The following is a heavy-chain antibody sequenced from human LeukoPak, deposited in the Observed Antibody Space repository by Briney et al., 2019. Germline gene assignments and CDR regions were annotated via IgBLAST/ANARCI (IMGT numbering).Heavy chain of an antibody. V-gene: IGHV3-74*01. CDR3: AREGIVGATTDAFDI. D-gene: IGHD1-26*01. CDR2: INTDASRT. J-gene: IGHJ3*02. CDR1: GFTFSSYW. Sequence: GSLRLSCAASGFTFSSYWMHWVRQAPGKGLVWVSRINTDASRTSYADSVKGRFTISRDNAKNTLYLQMNSLRAEDTAVYYCAREGIVGATTDAFDIWGQGTMVTVSS.